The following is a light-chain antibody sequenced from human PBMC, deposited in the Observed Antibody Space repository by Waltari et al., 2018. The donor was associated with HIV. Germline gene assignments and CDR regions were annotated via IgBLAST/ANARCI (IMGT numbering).Light chain of an antibody. CDR1: QSVGTN. V-gene: IGKV3-15*01. CDR3: QHYNDWPLT. CDR2: GAT. Sequence: EILMTQSPVSVSLSPGERATLSCRASQSVGTNLAWYQQMPGQAPRLLRFGATTRASGVPARFSGSGSGTEFTLTISSLQSEDFAIYFCQHYNDWPLTFGGGTKVEI. J-gene: IGKJ4*01.